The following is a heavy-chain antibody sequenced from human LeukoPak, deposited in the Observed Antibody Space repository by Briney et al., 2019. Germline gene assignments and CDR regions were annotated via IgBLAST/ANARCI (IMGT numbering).Heavy chain of an antibody. J-gene: IGHJ3*02. Sequence: GESLRLSCAASGFTFSSYAMSWVRQAPGKGLEWVSAISGSGGSTYYADSVKGRFTISRDNSKNTLYLQMNSLRAEDTAVYYCAKDYADSSGWYRAFDIWGQGTMVTVSS. D-gene: IGHD6-19*01. CDR3: AKDYADSSGWYRAFDI. V-gene: IGHV3-23*01. CDR2: ISGSGGST. CDR1: GFTFSSYA.